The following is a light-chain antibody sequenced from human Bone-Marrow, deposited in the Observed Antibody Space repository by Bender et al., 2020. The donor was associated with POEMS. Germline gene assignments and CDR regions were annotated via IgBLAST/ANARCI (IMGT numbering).Light chain of an antibody. V-gene: IGLV2-14*03. CDR3: SSYTKTSLV. Sequence: HSALTQPASVSGSPGQSITISCTGISSDVGGYNYVSWYQQYPGKVPKLLIYDVSNRPSGVSNRFSGTKSGTTASLIISGLQAEDEADYYCSSYTKTSLVFGGGTKVTVL. CDR1: SSDVGGYNY. J-gene: IGLJ2*01. CDR2: DVS.